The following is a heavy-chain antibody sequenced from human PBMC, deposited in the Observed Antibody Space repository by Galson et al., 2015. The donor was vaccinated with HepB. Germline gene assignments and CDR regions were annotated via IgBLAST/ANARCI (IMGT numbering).Heavy chain of an antibody. V-gene: IGHV3-33*01. CDR1: GFSFSTYG. Sequence: SLRLSCAASGFSFSTYGMHWVRQAPGKGLQWVAVIWYDGSNEFYEASVRGRFTISRDNSKNTVYLQLNSLRAEDTAVYYCARLSSIHYYGLDVWGQGTTVTVSS. D-gene: IGHD2/OR15-2a*01. CDR2: IWYDGSNE. J-gene: IGHJ6*02. CDR3: ARLSSIHYYGLDV.